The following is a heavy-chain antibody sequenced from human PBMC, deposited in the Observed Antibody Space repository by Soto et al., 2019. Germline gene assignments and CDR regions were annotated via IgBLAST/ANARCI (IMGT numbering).Heavy chain of an antibody. J-gene: IGHJ6*02. CDR2: IYHSGST. V-gene: IGHV4-38-2*01. CDR1: GYSISSGYY. D-gene: IGHD2-2*01. CDR3: ARAGQLWAYGMDV. Sequence: SETLSLTCAVSGYSISSGYYWGWIRQPPGKGLEWIGSIYHSGSTYYNPSLKSRVTISVDTSKNQFSLKLSSVTAADTAVYYCARAGQLWAYGMDVWGQGTTVTVSS.